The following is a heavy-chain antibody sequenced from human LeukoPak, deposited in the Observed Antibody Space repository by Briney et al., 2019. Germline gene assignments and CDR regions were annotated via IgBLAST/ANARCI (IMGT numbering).Heavy chain of an antibody. CDR3: ARDLDRYYFDY. CDR2: INSAGSST. J-gene: IGHJ4*02. CDR1: GFTFSSYW. V-gene: IGHV3-74*01. Sequence: GGSLRLSCAASGFTFSSYWMHWVRHGPGKGRVWVSRINSAGSSTTYADSVKGRFTISRDNAKNTLYLQMNSLRAEDTAVYYCARDLDRYYFDYWGQGTLVTVSS.